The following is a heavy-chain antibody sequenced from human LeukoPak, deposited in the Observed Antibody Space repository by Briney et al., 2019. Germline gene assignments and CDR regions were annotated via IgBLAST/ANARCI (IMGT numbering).Heavy chain of an antibody. V-gene: IGHV4-38-2*02. J-gene: IGHJ4*02. CDR3: ARDGGGWLFDY. CDR1: GYSINSGHY. D-gene: IGHD3-16*01. CDR2: MFYTGVK. Sequence: SETLSLTCTVSGYSINSGHYWGWIRQPPGKGLEWITNMFYTGVKQYNPSLKSRVSISIDTSKNQFSLKLSSVTAADTAVYYCARDGGGWLFDYWGQGTLVTVSS.